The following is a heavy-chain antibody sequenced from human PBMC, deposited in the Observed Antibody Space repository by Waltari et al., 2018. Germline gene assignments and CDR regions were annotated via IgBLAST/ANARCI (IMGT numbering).Heavy chain of an antibody. CDR3: AREAWYYFSGMRFDP. V-gene: IGHV1-8*01. CDR1: GYTFTSYD. D-gene: IGHD3-10*01. J-gene: IGHJ5*02. CDR2: IKPNCGNT. Sequence: QVQLVQSGAEVKKPGASVKVSCKASGYTFTSYDINWVRQATGQGLEWMGWIKPNCGNTGYAQEFQGIVTVTRNTSISTAYMELSSLRSEDTAVYYCAREAWYYFSGMRFDPWGQGTLVTVSS.